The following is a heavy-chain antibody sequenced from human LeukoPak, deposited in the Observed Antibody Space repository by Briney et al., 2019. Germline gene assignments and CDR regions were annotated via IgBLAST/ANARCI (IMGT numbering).Heavy chain of an antibody. V-gene: IGHV1-2*02. CDR2: INPNSGGT. CDR1: GYTLTVDY. Sequence: ASVKVSCKASGYTLTVDYMHRVRQAPGQGLEWMGWINPNSGGTNYAQKFQGRVTMTRDTSISTAYMELSRMRSDDTAVYYCARVQRGPYDYYYYGMDVWGQGTTVTVSS. CDR3: ARVQRGPYDYYYYGMDV. J-gene: IGHJ6*02.